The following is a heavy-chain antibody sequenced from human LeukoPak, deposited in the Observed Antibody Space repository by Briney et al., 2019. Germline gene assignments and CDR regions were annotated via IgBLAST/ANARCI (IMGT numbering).Heavy chain of an antibody. CDR1: GFTFSSFA. CDR3: ARGKEAPNYGDSPGDY. D-gene: IGHD4-17*01. CDR2: MSHHGSNK. V-gene: IGHV3-30*01. J-gene: IGHJ4*02. Sequence: GGSLRLSCAASGFTFSSFAMHWVRQAPGKGLDWVAVMSHHGSNKNYADSVKGRFTISRDNSKNTLYLQMNSLRAEDTAVYYCARGKEAPNYGDSPGDYWGQGTLVTVSS.